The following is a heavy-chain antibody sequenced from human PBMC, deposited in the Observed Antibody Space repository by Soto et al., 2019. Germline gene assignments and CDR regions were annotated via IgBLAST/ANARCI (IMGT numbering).Heavy chain of an antibody. D-gene: IGHD3-10*01. V-gene: IGHV5-51*01. Sequence: GESLKISCKGSGYSFAGYWIGWVRQMPGKGLDWMGVIYPGDSDTRYSPSFHGQVTISADKSISTAYLQWSSLKASDTAMYFCARLPGVRGVFDGFNVWGQGTTVTV. CDR3: ARLPGVRGVFDGFNV. J-gene: IGHJ3*01. CDR1: GYSFAGYW. CDR2: IYPGDSDT.